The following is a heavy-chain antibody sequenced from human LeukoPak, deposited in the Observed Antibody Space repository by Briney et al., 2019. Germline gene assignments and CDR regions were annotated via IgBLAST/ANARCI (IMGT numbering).Heavy chain of an antibody. Sequence: GGSLRLSCVASVFTFSSYSMNWVRQAPGPGLECVSSISSGSKYRYNADSVKGRFTISRADAQNTLYLQMNSLRGEDTAVYYCSRALSYSYGSMDFWGQGALVIVSS. D-gene: IGHD5-18*01. CDR1: VFTFSSYS. CDR3: SRALSYSYGSMDF. CDR2: ISSGSKYR. J-gene: IGHJ4*02. V-gene: IGHV3-21*01.